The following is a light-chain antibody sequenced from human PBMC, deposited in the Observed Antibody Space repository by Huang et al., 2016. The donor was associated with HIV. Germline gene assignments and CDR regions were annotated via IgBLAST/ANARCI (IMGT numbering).Light chain of an antibody. CDR3: QQYYASPQT. Sequence: DIVMAQSPGSLAVSLGERATLTCRSSQSLFSTSTNNDYLALFQQKPGQPPKLLLFWAATSEVGVPDRFSGSGSGTDFTLTIGNLEADDAAIYYCQQYYASPQTFGHGTRV. CDR2: WAA. V-gene: IGKV4-1*01. J-gene: IGKJ1*01. CDR1: QSLFSTSTNNDY.